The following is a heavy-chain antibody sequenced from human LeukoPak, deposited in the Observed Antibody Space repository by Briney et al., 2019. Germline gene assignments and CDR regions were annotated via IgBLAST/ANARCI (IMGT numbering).Heavy chain of an antibody. V-gene: IGHV4-39*07. CDR1: GGSISSNSNY. D-gene: IGHD3-16*02. CDR2: IFYSGST. J-gene: IGHJ4*02. CDR3: ARGGSMITFGGVIVQYYFDY. Sequence: SETLSLTCSVSGGSISSNSNYWGWIRQPPGKGLEWIASIFYSGSTNYNPSLKSRVTMSVDTSKNQFSLKLSSVTAADTAVYYCARGGSMITFGGVIVQYYFDYWGQGTLVTVSS.